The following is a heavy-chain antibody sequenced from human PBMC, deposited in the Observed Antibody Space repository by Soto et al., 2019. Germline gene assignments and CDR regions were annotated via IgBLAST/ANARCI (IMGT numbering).Heavy chain of an antibody. CDR1: GGSINSYY. D-gene: IGHD3-10*01. V-gene: IGHV4-59*08. Sequence: SETLSLTCTVSGGSINSYYWSWIRQPPGKGLEWIGYIYYSGSTNYIPSLKSRVTISVDTSKSQFSLQLSSVTAADTAVYYCARFNYYGSQSWFDPWGQGTLVTVS. CDR3: ARFNYYGSQSWFDP. J-gene: IGHJ5*02. CDR2: IYYSGST.